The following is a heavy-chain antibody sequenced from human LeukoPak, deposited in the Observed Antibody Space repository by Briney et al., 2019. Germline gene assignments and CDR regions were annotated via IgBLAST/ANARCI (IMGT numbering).Heavy chain of an antibody. Sequence: GGSLRLSCAASGFTFSNAWMTWVRQAPGKGLEWVGRIRSKTDGGTTDYAAPVKGRFTLSRDDSKNTLYLQMNNLKTEDTAVYYCSTAYNSGSETYYNLIEDWGQGTLVTVSS. CDR2: IRSKTDGGTT. V-gene: IGHV3-15*01. CDR1: GFTFSNAW. CDR3: STAYNSGSETYYNLIED. J-gene: IGHJ4*02. D-gene: IGHD3-10*01.